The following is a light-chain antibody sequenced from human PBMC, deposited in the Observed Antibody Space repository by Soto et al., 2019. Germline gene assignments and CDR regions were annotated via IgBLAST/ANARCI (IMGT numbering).Light chain of an antibody. J-gene: IGKJ1*01. Sequence: DIQMTQSPSTLSASVGDRVTITCRASQSISTWLAWYQQKPGKAPNLLIYDASSLESGVPSRFSGSGSGTEFTLTINCLQPDDFATYYCQQYNSYSQTFGQGTKVEIK. CDR2: DAS. CDR1: QSISTW. CDR3: QQYNSYSQT. V-gene: IGKV1-5*01.